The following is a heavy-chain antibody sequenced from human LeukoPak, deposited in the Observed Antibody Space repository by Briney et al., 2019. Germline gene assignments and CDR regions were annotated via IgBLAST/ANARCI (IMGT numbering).Heavy chain of an antibody. V-gene: IGHV1-18*01. CDR2: ISAYNGNT. D-gene: IGHD3-10*01. J-gene: IGHJ4*02. CDR3: ARITRVRGVIICYY. Sequence: ASVKVSCTASGYTFTSYGINWVRQAPGQGLERMGWISAYNGNTNYAQKLQGRVTMTTDTSTSTAYMELRSLRSDDTAVYYCARITRVRGVIICYYWGQGTLVTVSS. CDR1: GYTFTSYG.